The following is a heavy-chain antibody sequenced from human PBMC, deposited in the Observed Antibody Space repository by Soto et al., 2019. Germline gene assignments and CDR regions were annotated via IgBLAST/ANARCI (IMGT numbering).Heavy chain of an antibody. CDR1: GFTFSSYA. CDR3: AKMSSTSTFDY. CDR2: ISGSDDST. V-gene: IGHV3-23*01. Sequence: EVQLLESGGGLVQPGESLRLSCAASGFTFSSYAMSWVRQAPGKGLEWVSVISGSDDSTYYADSVKGRFTISRDNSKNTLYLQMISLRAEDTAVYYCAKMSSTSTFDYWGQGTLVTVS. D-gene: IGHD6-6*01. J-gene: IGHJ4*02.